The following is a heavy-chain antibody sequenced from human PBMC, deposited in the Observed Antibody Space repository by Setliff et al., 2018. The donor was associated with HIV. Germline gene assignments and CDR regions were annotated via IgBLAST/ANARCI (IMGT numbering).Heavy chain of an antibody. CDR3: ARDPGYSTSWYYFDY. V-gene: IGHV1-46*01. CDR2: INPSGGST. Sequence: GASVKVSCKSSGYTFTSYYMHWVRQAPGQGLEWMGIINPSGGSTSYAQRFQGRVTMTRDTSTSTVYVELSSLRSEDTAVYYCARDPGYSTSWYYFDYWGQGTLVTVSS. J-gene: IGHJ4*02. CDR1: GYTFTSYY. D-gene: IGHD6-13*01.